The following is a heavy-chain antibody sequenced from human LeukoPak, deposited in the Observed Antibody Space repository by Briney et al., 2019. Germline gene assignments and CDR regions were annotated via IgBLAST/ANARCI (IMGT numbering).Heavy chain of an antibody. Sequence: GGSLRLSCAASGFTFSNYGMHWVRQAPGKGLQWVAVISYDGNTIHYADSVKGRFIISRDTSKNTLYLQMNSLRAEDTAVYYCARSGGLQKFDYWGQGTLVTVSS. V-gene: IGHV3-30*19. CDR3: ARSGGLQKFDY. CDR1: GFTFSNYG. D-gene: IGHD4-11*01. CDR2: ISYDGNTI. J-gene: IGHJ4*02.